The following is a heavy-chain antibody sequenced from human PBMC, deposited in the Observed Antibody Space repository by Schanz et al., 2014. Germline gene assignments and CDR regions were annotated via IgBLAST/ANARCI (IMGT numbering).Heavy chain of an antibody. J-gene: IGHJ4*02. CDR1: GFSFSSYA. D-gene: IGHD6-13*01. CDR3: ARGLIAAAGGAFDY. CDR2: INTGVNT. V-gene: IGHV3-23*04. Sequence: EVQLAESGGGLVQPGGSLRLSCAASGFSFSSYAMGWVRQAPGKGLEWVSAINTGVNTYYADSVRGRFTMSRDNSKNTLYLQMNSLRAGDAAVYYCARGLIAAAGGAFDYWGQGTLVAVSA.